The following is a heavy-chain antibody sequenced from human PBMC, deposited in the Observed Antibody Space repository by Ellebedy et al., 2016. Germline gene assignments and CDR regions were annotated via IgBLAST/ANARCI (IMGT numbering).Heavy chain of an antibody. D-gene: IGHD6-25*01. CDR3: AKGVGFSSGDYLDS. CDR2: VFGSGNRA. Sequence: GGSLRLSCATSGFTFTSYAFSWVRQAPGKGLEWVATVFGSGNRAFYADSVNGRFTISKDFSENTLSLQMNSLRIEDTATYYCAKGVGFSSGDYLDSWGQGTHVTVSS. V-gene: IGHV3-23*05. J-gene: IGHJ4*02. CDR1: GFTFTSYA.